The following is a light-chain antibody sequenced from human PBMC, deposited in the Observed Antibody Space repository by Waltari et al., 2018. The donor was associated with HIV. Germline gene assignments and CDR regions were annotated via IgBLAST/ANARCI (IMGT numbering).Light chain of an antibody. Sequence: QTVVTQEPSFSVSPGGTVTLTCGLSSGSVSTSYYPSWYQQTPGQAPRTLIYSTNTRCSGVPARFSGSILGNKAALTITGAQADDESDYYCVLYMGGGIWVFGGGTKVTVL. CDR3: VLYMGGGIWV. CDR1: SGSVSTSYY. CDR2: STN. J-gene: IGLJ3*02. V-gene: IGLV8-61*01.